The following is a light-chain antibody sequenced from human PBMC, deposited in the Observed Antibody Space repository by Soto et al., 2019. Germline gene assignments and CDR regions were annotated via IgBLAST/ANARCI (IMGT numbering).Light chain of an antibody. V-gene: IGKV1-17*03. J-gene: IGKJ2*01. CDR3: QQLHSYPYT. CDR2: AAS. CDR1: QAIATR. Sequence: DIQMTQSPSAISASVGDSVTVTCRASQAIATRLAWFQQHPGKVPKLLIYAASTLQSGVPSRFSGSGSGTDFTLTISSLQPEDFATYFCQQLHSYPYTFGQGTKLDIK.